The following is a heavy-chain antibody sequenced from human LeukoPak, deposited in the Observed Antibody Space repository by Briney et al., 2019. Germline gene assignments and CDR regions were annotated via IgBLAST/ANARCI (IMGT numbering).Heavy chain of an antibody. Sequence: GGSLRLSCAASGFTFSDHVMSWVRQAPGKGQEWVSSVRASGVGTHYADSVKGRFTISRDNSKNTLYLQMNSLRVEDTAVYYCVRDNPRQQGFAYWGQGTLVTVSS. CDR3: VRDNPRQQGFAY. CDR2: VRASGVGT. J-gene: IGHJ4*02. V-gene: IGHV3-23*01. D-gene: IGHD6-13*01. CDR1: GFTFSDHV.